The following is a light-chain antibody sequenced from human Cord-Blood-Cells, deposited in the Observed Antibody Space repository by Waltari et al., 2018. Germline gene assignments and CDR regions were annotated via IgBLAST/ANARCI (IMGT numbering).Light chain of an antibody. V-gene: IGLV2-23*01. J-gene: IGLJ2*01. CDR2: EGI. Sequence: QSALTQPASVSGSPGQSITISCTGTSSDVGSYHLVSWYQPHPGKAPKLMIYEGIKQPSGVSNRFSGSKSGDTASLTISGLQAEDEADYYCCSYAGSSTVVFGGGTKLTVL. CDR1: SSDVGSYHL. CDR3: CSYAGSSTVV.